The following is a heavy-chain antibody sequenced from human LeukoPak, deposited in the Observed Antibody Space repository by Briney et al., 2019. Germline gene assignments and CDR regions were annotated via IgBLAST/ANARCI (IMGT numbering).Heavy chain of an antibody. V-gene: IGHV4-61*01. Sequence: PSETLPLTCSVSGGSVTSGTFYWSWIRQPPGKGLEWIGYVYFSGSTNHNPSLKSRATISMDTSKNQFSLKLNSVTPADTAVYYCAREVRPMKWYFDLWGRGTLVTVSS. J-gene: IGHJ2*01. CDR1: GGSVTSGTFY. CDR2: VYFSGST. CDR3: AREVRPMKWYFDL.